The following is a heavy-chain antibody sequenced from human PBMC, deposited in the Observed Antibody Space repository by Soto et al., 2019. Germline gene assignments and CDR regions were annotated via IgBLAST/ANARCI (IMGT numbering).Heavy chain of an antibody. V-gene: IGHV3-21*01. CDR3: AREEVERGGGAFDI. Sequence: EVQLVESGGGLVKPGGSLRLSCAASGFTFSSYSMNWVRQAPGKGLEWVPSISISSSYIYYADSLKGRLTISRDNAKNALYLQMNRLRAEDTAVYYRAREEVERGGGAFDIWGQGTMVTVSS. CDR1: GFTFSSYS. CDR2: ISISSSYI. D-gene: IGHD1-1*01. J-gene: IGHJ3*02.